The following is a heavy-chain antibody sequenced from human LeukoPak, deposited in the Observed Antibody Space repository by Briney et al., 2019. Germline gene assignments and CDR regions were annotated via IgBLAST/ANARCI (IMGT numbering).Heavy chain of an antibody. CDR1: GFTFSSYA. CDR3: AKAREEIVVDMGFDY. D-gene: IGHD3-22*01. CDR2: ICGSGGSI. Sequence: GGSLRLSCAASGFTFSSYAMSWVRQAPGKGLEWVSAICGSGGSIYYVDSVKGRFTISRDNSKNTLYLQMNSLRAEDTAVYYCAKAREEIVVDMGFDYWGQGTVVTVSS. V-gene: IGHV3-23*01. J-gene: IGHJ4*02.